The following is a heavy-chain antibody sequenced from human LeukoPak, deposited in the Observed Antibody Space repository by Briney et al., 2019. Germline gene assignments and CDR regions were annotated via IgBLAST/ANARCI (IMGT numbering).Heavy chain of an antibody. CDR3: ARDTGYNGYDQ. V-gene: IGHV3-7*01. D-gene: IGHD5-12*01. CDR1: QFTFTTYW. Sequence: GGSLRLSCAASQFTFTTYWMSWVRQAPGKGLEWVANINQDGTEKYYVDSVKGRFTISRDNAKNSLYLHMNSLRAEDTAVYYCARDTGYNGYDQWGQGALVIVSS. CDR2: INQDGTEK. J-gene: IGHJ4*02.